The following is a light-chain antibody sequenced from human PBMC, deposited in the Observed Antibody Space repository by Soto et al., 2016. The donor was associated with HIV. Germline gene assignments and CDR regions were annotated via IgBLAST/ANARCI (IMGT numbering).Light chain of an antibody. CDR3: QSADSSGTYVL. J-gene: IGLJ2*01. CDR1: TLPKQY. Sequence: SYELTQPPSVSVSPGQTASITCSGDTLPKQYAYWYQQKPGQAPVLVIYKDSERPSGIPERFSGSSSGTTVTLTISGVQAEDEADYYRQSADSSGTYVLFGGGTKLTVL. V-gene: IGLV3-25*03. CDR2: KDS.